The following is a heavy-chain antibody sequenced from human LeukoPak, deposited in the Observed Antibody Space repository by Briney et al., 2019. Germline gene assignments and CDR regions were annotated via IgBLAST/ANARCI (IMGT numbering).Heavy chain of an antibody. J-gene: IGHJ4*02. D-gene: IGHD1-26*01. Sequence: ASVKVSCKASGYTFTSYYMHWVRQAPGQGLEWMGWISAYNGNTNYAQKLQGRVTMTTDTSTSTVYMELRNLRSDDTAVYYCARTPSGSYLDYWGQGTLVTVSS. CDR2: ISAYNGNT. V-gene: IGHV1-18*04. CDR3: ARTPSGSYLDY. CDR1: GYTFTSYY.